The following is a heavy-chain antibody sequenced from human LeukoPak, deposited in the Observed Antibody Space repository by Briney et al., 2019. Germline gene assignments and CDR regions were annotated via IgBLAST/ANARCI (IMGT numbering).Heavy chain of an antibody. Sequence: ASVKVSCKASGYTFTSYYMHWVRQAPGQGLEWMGIINPSGGSTSCAQKFQGRVTMTRDTSTSTVYMELSSLRSEDTAVYYCARERVVVAATPRTGLDPWGQGTLVTVSS. J-gene: IGHJ5*02. CDR2: INPSGGST. CDR1: GYTFTSYY. D-gene: IGHD2-15*01. V-gene: IGHV1-46*01. CDR3: ARERVVVAATPRTGLDP.